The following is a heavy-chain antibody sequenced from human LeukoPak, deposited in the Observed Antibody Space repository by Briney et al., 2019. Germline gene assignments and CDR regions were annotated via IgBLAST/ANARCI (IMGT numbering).Heavy chain of an antibody. CDR3: ARTDETAPAEDFQH. CDR1: GFSLRSNY. D-gene: IGHD2-21*02. Sequence: GGSLRLSCAASGFSLRSNYMSWVRQAPGKGLDWVSVIYSGGSTYYADSVKGRFTISRDNSKNTLYLQMKSLRAEATAVYYCARTDETAPAEDFQHWGQGTLVTVSS. V-gene: IGHV3-53*01. CDR2: IYSGGST. J-gene: IGHJ1*01.